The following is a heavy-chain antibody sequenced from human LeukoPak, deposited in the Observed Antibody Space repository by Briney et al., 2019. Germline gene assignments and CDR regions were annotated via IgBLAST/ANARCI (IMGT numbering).Heavy chain of an antibody. V-gene: IGHV3-15*01. J-gene: IGHJ4*02. Sequence: GGSLRLSCAASGFTFSNAWMSWVRQAPGKGLEWLGRIKSKTDGGTTEYAAPVKGGITISREDSKNTLYLEMNSLKTEDIAVYYCTTGGTWGSYRTIDYWGQGTLVTVSS. D-gene: IGHD3-16*02. CDR3: TTGGTWGSYRTIDY. CDR1: GFTFSNAW. CDR2: IKSKTDGGTT.